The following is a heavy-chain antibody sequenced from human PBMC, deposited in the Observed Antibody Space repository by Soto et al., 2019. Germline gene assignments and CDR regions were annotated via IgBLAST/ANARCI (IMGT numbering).Heavy chain of an antibody. V-gene: IGHV4-34*01. D-gene: IGHD2-8*01. CDR1: GGSFSGYY. CDR2: INHSGST. Sequence: QVQLQQWGAGLLKPSETLSLTCAVYGGSFSGYYWSWIRQPPGKGLEWIGEINHSGSTKYNPFLKSRVTISGDTSKNQFSLRLSSVTAADTALYYCARGGLMVYAMFDYWGQGTLVTVSS. CDR3: ARGGLMVYAMFDY. J-gene: IGHJ4*02.